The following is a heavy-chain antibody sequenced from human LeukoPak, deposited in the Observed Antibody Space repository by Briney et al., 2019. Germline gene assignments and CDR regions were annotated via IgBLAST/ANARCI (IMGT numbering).Heavy chain of an antibody. Sequence: KASETLSLTCSVSGGSISSGGNYWSWLRQLPGKGLEWIGYIYYVGNTNYNPSLKSRLSMSVDTSKNQFSLSLTSVTAADTAVYYRARVEVIGSTRYFDYWGQGAMVSVSS. J-gene: IGHJ4*02. CDR1: GGSISSGGNY. CDR3: ARVEVIGSTRYFDY. D-gene: IGHD3-16*02. CDR2: IYYVGNT. V-gene: IGHV4-31*03.